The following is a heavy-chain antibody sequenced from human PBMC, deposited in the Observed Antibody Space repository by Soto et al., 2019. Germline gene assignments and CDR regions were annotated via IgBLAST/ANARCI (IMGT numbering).Heavy chain of an antibody. Sequence: QVQLQESGPGLVKPSETLSLTCTVSGGSISSYYWSWIRQPPGKGLEWIGYIYYSGSTNYNPSLKSRVTISVDTSKNQFSLKLSSVTAADTAVYYCAGEVGVYGDDASYYMDVWGKGTTVTVSS. V-gene: IGHV4-59*01. CDR1: GGSISSYY. CDR2: IYYSGST. J-gene: IGHJ6*03. D-gene: IGHD4-17*01. CDR3: AGEVGVYGDDASYYMDV.